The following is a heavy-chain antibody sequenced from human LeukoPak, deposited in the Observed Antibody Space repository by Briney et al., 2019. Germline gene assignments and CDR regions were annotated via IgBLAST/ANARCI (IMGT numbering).Heavy chain of an antibody. CDR3: ARVSDSSGYYYYYYGMDV. J-gene: IGHJ6*02. Sequence: PSETLSLTCTVSGGSISSYYWSWIRQPLGKGLEWIGYIYYSGSTNYNPSLKSRVTISVDTSKNQFSLKLSSVTAADTAVYYRARVSDSSGYYYYYYGMDVWGQGTTVTVSS. CDR1: GGSISSYY. CDR2: IYYSGST. D-gene: IGHD3-22*01. V-gene: IGHV4-59*01.